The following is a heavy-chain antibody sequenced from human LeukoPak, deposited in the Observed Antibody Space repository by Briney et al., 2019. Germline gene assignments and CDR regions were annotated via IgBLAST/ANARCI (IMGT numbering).Heavy chain of an antibody. CDR1: GGSFSGYY. V-gene: IGHV4-34*01. Sequence: ASETLSPTCAVYGGSFSGYYWSWIRQPPGKGLEWSGEINHSGSTNYNPSLKSRVTISVDTSKNQFSLKRSSVTAADTAVYYCARYSYGYYYYYYMDVWGKGTTVTISS. CDR3: ARYSYGYYYYYYMDV. J-gene: IGHJ6*03. D-gene: IGHD5-18*01. CDR2: INHSGST.